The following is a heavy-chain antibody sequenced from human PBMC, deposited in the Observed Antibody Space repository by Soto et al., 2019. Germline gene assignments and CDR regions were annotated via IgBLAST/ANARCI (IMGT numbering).Heavy chain of an antibody. CDR1: GFTFNTYT. Sequence: EVQLVESGGGLVKPGGSLRLSCAASGFTFNTYTMNWVRQAPGKGLAWVSSISYDSYYIYYADSVRGRFTISRDNTKNSLYLQMDSLRDEDTGVYYCAGGRLAENRFDPWGQGTLVIVSS. V-gene: IGHV3-21*02. CDR3: AGGRLAENRFDP. CDR2: ISYDSYYI. J-gene: IGHJ5*02. D-gene: IGHD6-19*01.